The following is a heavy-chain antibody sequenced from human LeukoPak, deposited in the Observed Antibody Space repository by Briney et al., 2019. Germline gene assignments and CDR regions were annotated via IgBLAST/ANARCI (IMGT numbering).Heavy chain of an antibody. D-gene: IGHD6-13*01. CDR1: GFTFSSYS. J-gene: IGHJ5*02. Sequence: PGGSLRLSCAASGFTFSSYSMNWVRQAPGKGLEWVSSISSSSSYIYYADSVMGRFTISRDNAKNSLYLQMNSLRAEDTAVYYCASLSSSWPTAWGQGTLVTVSS. V-gene: IGHV3-21*01. CDR2: ISSSSSYI. CDR3: ASLSSSWPTA.